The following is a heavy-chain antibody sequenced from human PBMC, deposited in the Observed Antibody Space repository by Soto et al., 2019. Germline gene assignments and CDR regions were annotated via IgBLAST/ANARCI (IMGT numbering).Heavy chain of an antibody. D-gene: IGHD5-12*01. J-gene: IGHJ4*02. Sequence: PSETLSLTCTVSGGSISSYYWSWIRQPPGKGLEWIGYIYDSGSPNYNPSVKSRVTISVDTSKNQFSLKLGSVTAADTAVYFCASLSGYGGYDSIDSWGQGTLVTV. CDR3: ASLSGYGGYDSIDS. CDR1: GGSISSYY. V-gene: IGHV4-59*01. CDR2: IYDSGSP.